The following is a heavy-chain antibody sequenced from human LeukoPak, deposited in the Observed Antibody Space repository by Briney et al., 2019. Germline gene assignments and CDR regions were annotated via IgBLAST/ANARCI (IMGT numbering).Heavy chain of an antibody. Sequence: PGGSLRLSCAASGFTFSSYGMSWVRQPPGKGLEWVSSIRGPGDTTYHADSVKGRFTISRDNSKNTLYLQMNSLRPEDTAVYYCAKREVATNNFDYWGQGTLVTVSS. V-gene: IGHV3-23*01. CDR3: AKREVATNNFDY. J-gene: IGHJ4*02. CDR1: GFTFSSYG. CDR2: IRGPGDTT. D-gene: IGHD5-24*01.